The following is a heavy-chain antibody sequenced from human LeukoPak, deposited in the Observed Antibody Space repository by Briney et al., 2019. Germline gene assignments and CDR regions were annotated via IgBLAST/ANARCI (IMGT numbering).Heavy chain of an antibody. CDR2: INPNSGGT. J-gene: IGHJ4*02. V-gene: IGHV1-2*02. CDR3: ARDDCSCTSCPKDY. CDR1: GYTFTGYY. Sequence: ASVKVSCKASGYTFTGYYMHWVRQAPGQGLEWMGWINPNSGGTNYAQKFQGRVTMTRDTSISTAYMELSRLRSDDTAVYYCARDDCSCTSCPKDYWGQGTLVTVSS. D-gene: IGHD2-2*01.